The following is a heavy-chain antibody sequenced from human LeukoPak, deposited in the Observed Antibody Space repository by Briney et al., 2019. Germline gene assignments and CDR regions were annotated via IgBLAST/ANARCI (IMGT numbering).Heavy chain of an antibody. CDR3: ARYCSGGSCYFDY. CDR2: IYHSGST. CDR1: GGSISSSNW. Sequence: PSETLSLTCAVSGGSISSSNWWSWVRQPPGKGLEWIGEIYHSGSTNYNPSLKSRVTISVVKSKNQFSLKLSSVTAADTAVYYCARYCSGGSCYFDYWGQGTLVTVSS. D-gene: IGHD2-15*01. J-gene: IGHJ4*02. V-gene: IGHV4-4*02.